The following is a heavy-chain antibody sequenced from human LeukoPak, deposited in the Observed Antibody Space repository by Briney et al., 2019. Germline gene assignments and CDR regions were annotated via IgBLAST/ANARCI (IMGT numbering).Heavy chain of an antibody. CDR3: ARGRGGATPEFDH. Sequence: ASVKVSCKASGYTFSGYSMHWVRQAPGQGLESMSWINCNSGARNYAPKFQGRVTFSRDNSINTAYMELSSLRSDDTAIYYCARGRGGATPEFDHWGQGTLVTVSS. V-gene: IGHV1-2*02. D-gene: IGHD1-26*01. CDR1: GYTFSGYS. J-gene: IGHJ4*02. CDR2: INCNSGAR.